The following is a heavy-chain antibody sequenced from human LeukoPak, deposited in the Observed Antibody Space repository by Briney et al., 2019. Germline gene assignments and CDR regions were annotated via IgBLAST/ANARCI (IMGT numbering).Heavy chain of an antibody. D-gene: IGHD3-3*01. V-gene: IGHV3-21*01. Sequence: GGSLRLSCAASGFTFSSYRMNWVRQAPGTGLEGVSSISSSSSYIYYATSVKGRFTISRDNAKHSMYLQMNSLRAEDTAVYYCARPRDRTITIFGVDRDAFDIWGQGTMVTVSS. CDR1: GFTFSSYR. J-gene: IGHJ3*02. CDR2: ISSSSSYI. CDR3: ARPRDRTITIFGVDRDAFDI.